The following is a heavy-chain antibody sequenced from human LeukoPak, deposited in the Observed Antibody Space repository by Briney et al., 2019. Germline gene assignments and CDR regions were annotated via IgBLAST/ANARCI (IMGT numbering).Heavy chain of an antibody. J-gene: IGHJ4*02. V-gene: IGHV1-3*01. CDR1: GYIFTPHH. Sequence: ASVTVSCTTSGYIFTPHHIHWMRQAPGQGLELLGWVSAANNPEYSQKFQGRVVITRDASATTSYLELNSLRSEDTAVYYCAMSVEMPPIPSFDFWGQGTLVTVSS. CDR3: AMSVEMPPIPSFDF. D-gene: IGHD5-24*01. CDR2: VSAANNP.